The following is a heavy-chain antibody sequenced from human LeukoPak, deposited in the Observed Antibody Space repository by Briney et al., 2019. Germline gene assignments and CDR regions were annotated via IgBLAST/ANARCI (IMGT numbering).Heavy chain of an antibody. Sequence: GGSLRLFCGASGFTFNKYWMTWVRQAPGKGLEWVANINEDAKKKNYVDSVKGRFTISRDNTDNSLYLQMNSLRAEDTAVYYCARDRTGTTFGDAFDIWGQGTMVTVSS. J-gene: IGHJ3*02. CDR3: ARDRTGTTFGDAFDI. D-gene: IGHD1-7*01. CDR1: GFTFNKYW. V-gene: IGHV3-7*01. CDR2: INEDAKKK.